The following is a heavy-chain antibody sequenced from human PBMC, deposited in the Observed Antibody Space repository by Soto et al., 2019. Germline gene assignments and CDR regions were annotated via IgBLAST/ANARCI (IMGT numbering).Heavy chain of an antibody. V-gene: IGHV3-66*01. J-gene: IGHJ4*02. CDR2: IYSGGST. CDR3: ARVRRDDILTGYYFDY. D-gene: IGHD3-9*01. Sequence: GGSLRLSCAASGFTVSSNYMSWVRQAPGKGLEWVSVIYSGGSTYYADSVKGRFTISRDNSKNTLYLQMNSLRAEDTAVYYCARVRRDDILTGYYFDYWGQGTLVTVSS. CDR1: GFTVSSNY.